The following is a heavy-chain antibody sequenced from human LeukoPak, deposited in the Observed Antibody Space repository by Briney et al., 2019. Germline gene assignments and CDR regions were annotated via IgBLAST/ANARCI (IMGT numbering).Heavy chain of an antibody. J-gene: IGHJ4*02. D-gene: IGHD3-22*01. V-gene: IGHV4-39*01. CDR3: VVDQTRDSSPLNY. Sequence: SETLSLTCTVSGGSISGSSYYWGWIRQPPGKGLEWIGSIYYSGSTYYNPSLKSRVTISVDTSKNQFSLKLSSVTAADTAVYYCVVDQTRDSSPLNYWGQGTLVTVSS. CDR2: IYYSGST. CDR1: GGSISGSSYY.